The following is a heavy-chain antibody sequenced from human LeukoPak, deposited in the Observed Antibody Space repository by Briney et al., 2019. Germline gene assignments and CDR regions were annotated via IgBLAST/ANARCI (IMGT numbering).Heavy chain of an antibody. V-gene: IGHV6-1*01. Sequence: SQTLSLTFAISGDSVSSNTGGWNWIRQSPARGLEWLGSTYYRSKWYYDYAVSVKSRISINPDTSKNQFSLQLNSVTPDDTAVYYCARGGLVRSPRGYFDFWGQGTLVTVSS. CDR2: TYYRSKWYY. CDR1: GDSVSSNTGG. CDR3: ARGGLVRSPRGYFDF. D-gene: IGHD1-26*01. J-gene: IGHJ4*02.